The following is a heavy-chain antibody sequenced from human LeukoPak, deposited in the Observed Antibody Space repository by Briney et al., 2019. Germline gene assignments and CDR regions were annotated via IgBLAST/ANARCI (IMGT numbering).Heavy chain of an antibody. D-gene: IGHD3-3*01. Sequence: ASVKVSCKASGYTFTSYGISWVRQAPGQGLEWMGWISAYNGNTNYAQKLQGRVTMTTDTSTSTAYMELRSLRSDDTAVYYCARDFAITITIFGVTLGYWGQGTLVTVSS. J-gene: IGHJ4*02. CDR2: ISAYNGNT. CDR1: GYTFTSYG. CDR3: ARDFAITITIFGVTLGY. V-gene: IGHV1-18*01.